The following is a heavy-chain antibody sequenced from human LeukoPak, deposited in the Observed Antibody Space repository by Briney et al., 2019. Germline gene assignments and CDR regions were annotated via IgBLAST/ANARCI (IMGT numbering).Heavy chain of an antibody. CDR3: ASPDGILTGYYPY. Sequence: SVKVSCKASGGTFSSYAISWVRQAPGQGLEWMGGIIPIFGTANYAQKFQGRVTITADKSTSTAYMELSSLRSEGTAVYYCASPDGILTGYYPYWGQGTLVTVSS. CDR1: GGTFSSYA. V-gene: IGHV1-69*06. CDR2: IIPIFGTA. J-gene: IGHJ4*02. D-gene: IGHD3-9*01.